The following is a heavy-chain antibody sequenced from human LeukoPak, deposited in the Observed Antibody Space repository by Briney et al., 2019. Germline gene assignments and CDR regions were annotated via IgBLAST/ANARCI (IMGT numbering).Heavy chain of an antibody. CDR2: ISSSGSTI. Sequence: GGSLRLSCAASGFXFSSYEINWVRQAPGKGLEWVSYISSSGSTIYYADSVKGRFTISRDNAKNSLYLQMNSLRAEDTAVYYCARKADYGGNSYYYYYGMDVWGQGTTVTVSS. CDR3: ARKADYGGNSYYYYYGMDV. CDR1: GFXFSSYE. J-gene: IGHJ6*02. D-gene: IGHD4-23*01. V-gene: IGHV3-48*03.